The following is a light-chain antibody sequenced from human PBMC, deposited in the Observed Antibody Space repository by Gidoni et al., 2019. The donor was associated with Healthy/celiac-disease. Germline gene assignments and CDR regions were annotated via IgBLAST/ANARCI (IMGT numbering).Light chain of an antibody. CDR3: MQALQTLWT. V-gene: IGKV2-28*01. J-gene: IGKJ1*01. CDR2: LGS. Sequence: DSVMTQSPLSLPVTPGEPASISCRSTQSLLHRNGYNYLEWYLQKPGQSPQLLIYLGSDRASGVPDRFSGSGSGTDFTLKISRVEAEDVRVYYCMQALQTLWTFGQGTKVEIK. CDR1: QSLLHRNGYNY.